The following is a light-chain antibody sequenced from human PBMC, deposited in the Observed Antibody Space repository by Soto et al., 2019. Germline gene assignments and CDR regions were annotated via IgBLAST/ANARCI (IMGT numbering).Light chain of an antibody. CDR2: EVN. J-gene: IGLJ1*01. Sequence: QSVLTQPASVSGSPGQSITISCTGTSSNVGSYKLVSWYQQHPGKAPKLMIFEVNKRPSGVSNRFSGSKSGNTASLTISGLRTEDEADYYCGSYTSSSNYVFGSGTKLTVL. CDR3: GSYTSSSNYV. CDR1: SSNVGSYKL. V-gene: IGLV2-14*02.